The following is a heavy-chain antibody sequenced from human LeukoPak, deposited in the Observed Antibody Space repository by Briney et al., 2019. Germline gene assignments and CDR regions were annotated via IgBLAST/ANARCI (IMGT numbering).Heavy chain of an antibody. J-gene: IGHJ6*03. D-gene: IGHD3-10*01. Sequence: GGSLRLSCAASGFTFDDYAMHWVRQAPGKGLEWVAFIRYDGVNKYYADSVKGRFTISRDNSKNTLYLQMNSLRAEDTAVYYCAKPHYYGSRYYYMDVWGKGTTVTISS. CDR1: GFTFDDYA. CDR3: AKPHYYGSRYYYMDV. V-gene: IGHV3-30*02. CDR2: IRYDGVNK.